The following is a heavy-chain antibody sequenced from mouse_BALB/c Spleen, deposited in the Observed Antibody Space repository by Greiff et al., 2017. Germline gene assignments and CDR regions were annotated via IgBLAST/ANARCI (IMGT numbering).Heavy chain of an antibody. CDR3: ARDYYGSTRDWFAY. CDR2: INPGSGGT. V-gene: IGHV1-54*01. Sequence: VQRVESGAELVRPGTSVKVSCKASGYAFTNYLIEWVKQRPGQGLEWIGVINPGSGGTNYNEKFKGKATLTADKSSSTAYMQLSSLTSDDSAVYFCARDYYGSTRDWFAYWGQGTLVTVSA. D-gene: IGHD1-1*01. CDR1: GYAFTNYL. J-gene: IGHJ3*01.